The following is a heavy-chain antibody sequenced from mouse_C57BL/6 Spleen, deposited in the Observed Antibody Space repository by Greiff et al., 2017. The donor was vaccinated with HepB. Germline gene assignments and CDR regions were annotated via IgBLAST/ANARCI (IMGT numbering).Heavy chain of an antibody. D-gene: IGHD2-5*01. V-gene: IGHV1-19*01. CDR1: GYTFTDYY. CDR2: INPYNGGT. CDR3: ARSAYYSKVGTC. Sequence: EVQLQQSGPVLVKPGASVKMSCKASGYTFTDYYMNWVKQSHGKSLEWIGVINPYNGGTSYNQKFKGKATLTVDKSSSTAYMELNSLTSEDSAVYYCARSAYYSKVGTCWGQGTTLTVSS. J-gene: IGHJ2*01.